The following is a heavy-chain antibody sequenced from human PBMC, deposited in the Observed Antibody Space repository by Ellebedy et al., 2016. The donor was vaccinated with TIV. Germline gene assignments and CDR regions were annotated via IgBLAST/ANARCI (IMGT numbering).Heavy chain of an antibody. CDR2: ISHDGSVK. Sequence: GESLKISCAVSGFTFRRFCMQWVRQAPGKGLEWVAVISHDGSVKHYADSVKGRFTISRDNSKNTLNLQLSSLRSEDTAVYDCAKETTELTATTLYWGQGTLVTVSS. J-gene: IGHJ4*02. CDR3: AKETTELTATTLY. D-gene: IGHD1-1*01. V-gene: IGHV3-30*18. CDR1: GFTFRRFC.